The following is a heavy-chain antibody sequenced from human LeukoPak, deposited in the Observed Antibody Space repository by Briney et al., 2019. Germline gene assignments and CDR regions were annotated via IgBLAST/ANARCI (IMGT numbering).Heavy chain of an antibody. CDR2: IWYDGSNK. J-gene: IGHJ5*02. V-gene: IGHV3-33*06. CDR1: GFTFSSYG. CDR3: AKDALPMITFGGVIVDRNNWFDP. D-gene: IGHD3-16*02. Sequence: GGSLRLSCVASGFTFSSYGMHWVRQAPGKGLEWVAVIWYDGSNKYYADSVKGRFTISRDNSKNTLYLQMNSLRAEDTAVYYCAKDALPMITFGGVIVDRNNWFDPWGQGTLVTVSS.